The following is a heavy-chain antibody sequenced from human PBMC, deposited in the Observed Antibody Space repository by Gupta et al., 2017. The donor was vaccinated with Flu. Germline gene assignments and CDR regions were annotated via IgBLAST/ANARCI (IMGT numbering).Heavy chain of an antibody. J-gene: IGHJ5*02. CDR3: AREKLWSTASCYRWFDP. CDR2: VNPHSGST. V-gene: IGHV1-2*06. CDR1: GYTFTDYY. Sequence: VQLVQSGTDVKKPGASLKVSCEASGYTFTDYYIHWVRQAPGQGLEWVGRVNPHSGSTNFERKFQGRVTLSMDTSISTADMELTRLRYDDKAVYYCAREKLWSTASCYRWFDPWGQGTLVIVSS. D-gene: IGHD3-10*01.